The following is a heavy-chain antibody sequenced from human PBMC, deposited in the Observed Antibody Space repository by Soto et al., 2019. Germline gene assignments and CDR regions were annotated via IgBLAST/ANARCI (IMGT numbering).Heavy chain of an antibody. J-gene: IGHJ6*03. Sequence: QVQLVESGGGVVQPGRSLRLSCAASGFTFSSYGMHWVRQAPGKGLEWVAVISYDGSNKYYADSVKGRFTISRDNSKNTLYLQRNSLRAEDTAVYYCAKDGFVAGTNGVCWGSHYYYYYMDVWGKGTTVTVSS. D-gene: IGHD2-8*01. V-gene: IGHV3-30*18. CDR2: ISYDGSNK. CDR3: AKDGFVAGTNGVCWGSHYYYYYMDV. CDR1: GFTFSSYG.